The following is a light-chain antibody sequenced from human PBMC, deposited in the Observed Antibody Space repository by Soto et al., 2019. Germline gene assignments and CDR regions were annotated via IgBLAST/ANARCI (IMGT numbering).Light chain of an antibody. Sequence: QSVLTQPASVSGSPGQSITISCTGTSSDVGGYNYVSWYQQHPGKAPKLIIYDVTNRPSGLSYRFSASKSGSTASLTISGLQAEDEADYYCSSYSSITTHVLFGGWTKLTVL. CDR1: SSDVGGYNY. J-gene: IGLJ2*01. CDR2: DVT. CDR3: SSYSSITTHVL. V-gene: IGLV2-14*01.